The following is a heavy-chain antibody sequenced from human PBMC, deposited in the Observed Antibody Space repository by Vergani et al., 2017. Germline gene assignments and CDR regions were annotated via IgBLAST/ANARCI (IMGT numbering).Heavy chain of an antibody. Sequence: QVQLQESGPGLVKPSETLSLTFTVSGGPISSGNYYWTWIRQPAGNGLEWIGRIFTRGITKYNASLKSRVTISVDTSKNHFSLKLSSVTAADTAVYYCARDYDSGLSYANDAFDIWGQGTVVTVSS. CDR1: GGPISSGNYY. D-gene: IGHD3-22*01. J-gene: IGHJ3*02. CDR3: ARDYDSGLSYANDAFDI. V-gene: IGHV4-61*02. CDR2: IFTRGIT.